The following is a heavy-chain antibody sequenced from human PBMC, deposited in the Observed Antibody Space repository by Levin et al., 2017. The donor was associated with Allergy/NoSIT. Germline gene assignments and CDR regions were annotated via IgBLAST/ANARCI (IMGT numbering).Heavy chain of an antibody. CDR1: GFIFRSYA. CDR3: TRGKAGYSSSGGHY. J-gene: IGHJ4*02. V-gene: IGHV3-30*03. CDR2: ITYDGRNI. Sequence: PGGSLRLSCTASGFIFRSYAMHWVRQTPGKGLEWVALITYDGRNIYYVDSVKGRFTISRDNSKNTLYLQMNNLTTDDTAVYYCTRGKAGYSSSGGHYWGQGSLVTVSS. D-gene: IGHD5-18*01.